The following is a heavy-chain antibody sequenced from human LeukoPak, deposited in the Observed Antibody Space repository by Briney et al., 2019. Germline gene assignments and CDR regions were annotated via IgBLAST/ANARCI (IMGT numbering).Heavy chain of an antibody. J-gene: IGHJ6*03. Sequence: PSETLSLTCTVSGVSISSSSYYWGWIRQPPGKGLEWIGSIYYSRSTYYNPSLKSRVTISVDSAKNQFSLKLISVTAADTAVYYCARRRIEAGYYYYYMDVWGKGTTVTVSS. CDR3: ARRRIEAGYYYYYMDV. D-gene: IGHD3-10*01. V-gene: IGHV4-39*01. CDR1: GVSISSSSYY. CDR2: IYYSRST.